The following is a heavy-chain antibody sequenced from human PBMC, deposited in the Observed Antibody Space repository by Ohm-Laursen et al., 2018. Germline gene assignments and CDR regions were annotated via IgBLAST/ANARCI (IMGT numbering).Heavy chain of an antibody. CDR2: IYYSGST. J-gene: IGHJ3*02. CDR3: ARELAYYDSSGLDAFDI. V-gene: IGHV4-59*01. D-gene: IGHD3-22*01. CDR1: SVSISSYY. Sequence: SDTLSFTCAVSSVSISSYYWTWIRQPPGKGLEWIGYIYYSGSTNYSPSLRSRVTISLDTSKNQFSLKLSSVTAADTAVYYCARELAYYDSSGLDAFDIWGQGTMVTVSS.